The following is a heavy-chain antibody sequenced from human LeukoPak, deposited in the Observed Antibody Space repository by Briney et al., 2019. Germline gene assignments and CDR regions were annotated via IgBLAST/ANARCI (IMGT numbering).Heavy chain of an antibody. CDR3: ARSVVVRGAPIDY. D-gene: IGHD3-10*01. CDR2: IIPLLGIA. Sequence: GSSVKVSCKASGGTFRSYTISWVRQAPGHGLEWMGRIIPLLGIANYEQQFLGAVTITADKSTSKAYLVLSGRRSEDTAVFYCARSVVVRGAPIDYWGQGTLVTVSS. CDR1: GGTFRSYT. J-gene: IGHJ4*02. V-gene: IGHV1-69*02.